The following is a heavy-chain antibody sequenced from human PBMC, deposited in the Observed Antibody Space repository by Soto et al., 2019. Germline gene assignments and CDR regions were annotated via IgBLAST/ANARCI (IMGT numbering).Heavy chain of an antibody. V-gene: IGHV3-23*01. D-gene: IGHD2-15*01. CDR1: GFTFSSYA. CDR3: ANTDCSGGSCYSNLFDY. Sequence: GGSLRLSCAASGFTFSSYAMSWVRQAPGKGLEWVSAISGSGGSTYYADSVKGRFTISRDNSKNTLYLQMNSLRAEDTAVYYCANTDCSGGSCYSNLFDYWGQGTLVTVSS. J-gene: IGHJ4*02. CDR2: ISGSGGST.